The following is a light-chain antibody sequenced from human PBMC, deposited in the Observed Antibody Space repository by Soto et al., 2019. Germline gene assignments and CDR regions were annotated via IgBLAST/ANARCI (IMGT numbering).Light chain of an antibody. Sequence: DIVMTQSPDSLAVSLGERATIKCKSSQSLLSSADNKNYFAWSQQRPGQPPNLLIYWASTRESGVPDRFTGSGSGTDFTLTINSLQPEDVAVYYCHQYYSAPLTFGGGTKVDIK. CDR1: QSLLSSADNKNY. J-gene: IGKJ4*01. V-gene: IGKV4-1*01. CDR2: WAS. CDR3: HQYYSAPLT.